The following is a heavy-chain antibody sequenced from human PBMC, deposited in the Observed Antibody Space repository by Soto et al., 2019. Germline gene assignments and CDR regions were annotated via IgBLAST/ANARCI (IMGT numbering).Heavy chain of an antibody. CDR3: ARGGYYDNNLVKLRHYGLDV. V-gene: IGHV1-18*01. CDR1: GYTFIRYG. J-gene: IGHJ6*02. CDR2: ISPYDDST. D-gene: IGHD3-16*01. Sequence: QVQLVQSAGEMKKPGASVQVSCKASGYTFIRYGITWVRQAPGQGFEWMGWISPYDDSTIYAQKLQGRVTMTADTSTRIVNLTLMSLKSDDTAVYYCARGGYYDNNLVKLRHYGLDVWGQGTSVTVSS.